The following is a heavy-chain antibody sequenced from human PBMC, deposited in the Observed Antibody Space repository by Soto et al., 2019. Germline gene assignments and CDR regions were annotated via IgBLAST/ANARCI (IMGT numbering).Heavy chain of an antibody. V-gene: IGHV1-2*04. Sequence: ASVKVSCKASGYTFTGYYMHWVRQAPGQGLEWMGWINPNSGGTNYAQKFQGWVTMTRDTSISTAYMELSRLRSDETAVYYCARDTRIAAAGTGPYYYYGMDVWGQGTTVTVSS. J-gene: IGHJ6*02. CDR1: GYTFTGYY. CDR2: INPNSGGT. CDR3: ARDTRIAAAGTGPYYYYGMDV. D-gene: IGHD6-13*01.